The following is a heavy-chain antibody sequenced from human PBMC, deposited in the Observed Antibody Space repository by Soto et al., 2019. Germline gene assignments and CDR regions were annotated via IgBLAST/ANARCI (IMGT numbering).Heavy chain of an antibody. CDR1: GFTFNSYG. J-gene: IGHJ4*02. V-gene: IGHV3-30*18. CDR2: ISSDGSNK. Sequence: QVQLVESGGGVVQPGRSLRLSCAASGFTFNSYGMHWVRQAPGQGLEWVAGISSDGSNKYYTDSVKGRFTISRDNSKNTLYLQVNSLRAEDTAAFYCAKVHSSGRYCDYWGQGTLVTVSS. CDR3: AKVHSSGRYCDY. D-gene: IGHD6-19*01.